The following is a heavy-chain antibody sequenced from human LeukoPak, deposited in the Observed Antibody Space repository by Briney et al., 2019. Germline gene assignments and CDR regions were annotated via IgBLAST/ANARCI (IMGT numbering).Heavy chain of an antibody. D-gene: IGHD3-3*01. CDR1: GFTFSSYA. V-gene: IGHV3-23*01. J-gene: IGHJ4*02. Sequence: GGSLRLSCAASGFTFSSYAMSWVRQAPGKGLEWVSAISGSGGSTYYADSVKGRFTISRDNSKNTLYLQMNSLGAEDTAVYYCAKSAYYDFWSGYRHYFDYWGQGTLVTVSS. CDR2: ISGSGGST. CDR3: AKSAYYDFWSGYRHYFDY.